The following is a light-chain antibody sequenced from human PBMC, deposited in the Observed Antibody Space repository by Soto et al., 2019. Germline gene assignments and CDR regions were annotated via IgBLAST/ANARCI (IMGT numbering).Light chain of an antibody. J-gene: IGLJ3*02. CDR3: EAWESSLSAGV. V-gene: IGLV1-51*01. Sequence: QSVLTQPPSVSAAPGQKVTVSCSGSRSNVGNNYVSWYQHLPGSAPKLLIYDNDKRPSGIPDRFSAYKSGTSATLGITGLQTGDEADYYCEAWESSLSAGVFGGGTKVTVL. CDR2: DND. CDR1: RSNVGNNY.